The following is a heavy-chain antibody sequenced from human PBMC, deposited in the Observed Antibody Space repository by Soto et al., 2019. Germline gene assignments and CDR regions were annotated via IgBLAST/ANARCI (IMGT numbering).Heavy chain of an antibody. J-gene: IGHJ3*02. CDR2: ISYSADKT. CDR3: ARRAKTATTNWGAFDI. Sequence: EVQLLESGGGLVQPGGSLRLSCAASGFTFSSYVMNWVRQAPGKGLEWVSTISYSADKTFYADSVKGRFTISRDNSRDTLFLQMNNLRADDAAVYYCARRAKTATTNWGAFDIWGQGTMVTVSS. V-gene: IGHV3-23*01. D-gene: IGHD1-7*01. CDR1: GFTFSSYV.